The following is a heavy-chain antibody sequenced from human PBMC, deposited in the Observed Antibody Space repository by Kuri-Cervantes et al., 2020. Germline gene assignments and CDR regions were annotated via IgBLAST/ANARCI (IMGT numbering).Heavy chain of an antibody. D-gene: IGHD1-1*01. J-gene: IGHJ4*02. CDR1: GFTFSSYS. CDR2: ISSSSSTI. V-gene: IGHV3-48*01. CDR3: AKDGLPGGFDY. Sequence: GESLKIPCAASGFTFSSYSMNWVRQAPGKGLEWVSYISSSSSTIYYADSVKGRFTISRDNSKNTLYLQMNSLRAEDTAVYYCAKDGLPGGFDYWGQGTLVTVSS.